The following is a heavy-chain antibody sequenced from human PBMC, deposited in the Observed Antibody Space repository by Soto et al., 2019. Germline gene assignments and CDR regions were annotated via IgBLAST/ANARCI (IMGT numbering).Heavy chain of an antibody. D-gene: IGHD4-17*01. J-gene: IGHJ4*02. CDR3: ARHHYYMTTVTSSDY. CDR1: GGSISSYY. CDR2: IYYSGST. Sequence: SETLSLTCTVSGGSISSYYWSWIRQPPGKGLEWIGYIYYSGSTDYNPSLKSRVTISVDTSKNQFSLKLSSVTAADTAVYYCARHHYYMTTVTSSDYWGQGTLVTVSS. V-gene: IGHV4-59*08.